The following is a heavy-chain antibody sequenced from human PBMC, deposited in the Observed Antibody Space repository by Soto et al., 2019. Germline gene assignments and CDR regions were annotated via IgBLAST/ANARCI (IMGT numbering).Heavy chain of an antibody. CDR2: ISYDGANK. J-gene: IGHJ4*02. Sequence: QVQLVESGGGVVQPGTSLTLSCGASGFPFGRHAMHRLRQPPGKGLEWVAAISYDGANKYYPDSVWGRFTVSRDNSANTLSLHITSLTSAGTALYYCARGGAVGTSDYFFDLWGQGALVIVSS. CDR3: ARGGAVGTSDYFFDL. D-gene: IGHD2-2*01. V-gene: IGHV3-30-3*01. CDR1: GFPFGRHA.